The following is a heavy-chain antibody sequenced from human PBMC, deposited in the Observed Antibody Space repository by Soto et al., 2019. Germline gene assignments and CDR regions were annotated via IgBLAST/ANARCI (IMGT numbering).Heavy chain of an antibody. CDR3: AKLSWFGCSGSSCYMDY. V-gene: IGHV3-23*01. Sequence: PGGSLRLSCAASGFTLSTYDLHWVRQATGKGLEWVSAISGSGGSTYYADSVKGRFTISRDNSKNTLYLQMNSLRAEDTAVYYCAKLSWFGCSGSSCYMDYWGQGTLVTVSS. D-gene: IGHD2-15*01. J-gene: IGHJ4*02. CDR2: ISGSGGST. CDR1: GFTLSTYD.